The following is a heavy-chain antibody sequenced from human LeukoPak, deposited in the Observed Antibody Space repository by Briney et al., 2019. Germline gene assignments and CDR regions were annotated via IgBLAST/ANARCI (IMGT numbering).Heavy chain of an antibody. Sequence: PGRSLRLSCAASGFTFSSYGMHWVRQAPGKGLEWVAVISYDGSNKYYADSVKGRFTISRDNSKNTLYLQMNSLRAEDTAVYYCAKGATLVAVPFGFWDWGQGTLVTVSS. CDR3: AKGATLVAVPFGFWD. D-gene: IGHD3-22*01. CDR2: ISYDGSNK. CDR1: GFTFSSYG. V-gene: IGHV3-30*18. J-gene: IGHJ4*02.